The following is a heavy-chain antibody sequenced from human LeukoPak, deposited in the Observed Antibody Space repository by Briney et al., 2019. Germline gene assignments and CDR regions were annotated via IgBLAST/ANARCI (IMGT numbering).Heavy chain of an antibody. CDR2: ISGSGDST. V-gene: IGHV3-23*01. D-gene: IGHD3-22*01. J-gene: IGHJ6*02. CDR1: GFTFSSYA. Sequence: PGGSLRLSCAASGFTFSSYAMSWVRQAPGKGLEWVSAISGSGDSTYYADSVKGRFTISRDNSKNTLYLQMNSLRAEDTAVYYCAKEGDGYYSDYYGMDVWGQGTTVTVSS. CDR3: AKEGDGYYSDYYGMDV.